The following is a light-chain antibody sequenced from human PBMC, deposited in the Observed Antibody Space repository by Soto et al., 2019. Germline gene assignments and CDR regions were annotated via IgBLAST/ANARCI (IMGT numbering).Light chain of an antibody. CDR2: DAA. V-gene: IGKV3-15*01. J-gene: IGKJ1*01. Sequence: EVVLTQSPATLSVSPGDRATLSCRASQYIGSAAACYHPRSGQAPRLLIFDAAIRVPTPPAMFSGSVSATEFTLTISSLESEDFAVYFCQQYGDRPRTFGQGTKVDSK. CDR1: QYIGSA. CDR3: QQYGDRPRT.